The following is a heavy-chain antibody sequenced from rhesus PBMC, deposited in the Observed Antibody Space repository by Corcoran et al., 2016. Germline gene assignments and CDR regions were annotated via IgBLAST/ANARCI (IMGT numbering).Heavy chain of an antibody. J-gene: IGHJ4*01. CDR1: GFTFSSYG. Sequence: EVQLVESGGGLVQPGGSLRLSCAASGFTFSSYGMSWVRQAPGKGLGWVSSISSTSISINYADSLKGRFTISRDNAKNSLSLQMNSLRAEDTAVYYCTSGSGYDYGSSYAYWGQGVLVTVSS. D-gene: IGHD4-29*01. CDR2: ISSTSISI. V-gene: IGHV3S16*01. CDR3: TSGSGYDYGSSYAY.